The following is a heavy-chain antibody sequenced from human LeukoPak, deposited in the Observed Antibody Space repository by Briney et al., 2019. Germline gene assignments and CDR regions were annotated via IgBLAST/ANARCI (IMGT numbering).Heavy chain of an antibody. J-gene: IGHJ4*02. Sequence: GGPLRLSCTVSGFTVSSNSMSWVRQAPGKGLEWVSFIYSAGSTHYSDSVKGRFTISIDNSKNTLYLQMNSLRAEDTAVYYCARRAGAYTHPYDYWGQGTLVTVS. V-gene: IGHV3-53*01. D-gene: IGHD3-16*01. CDR2: IYSAGST. CDR1: GFTVSSNS. CDR3: ARRAGAYTHPYDY.